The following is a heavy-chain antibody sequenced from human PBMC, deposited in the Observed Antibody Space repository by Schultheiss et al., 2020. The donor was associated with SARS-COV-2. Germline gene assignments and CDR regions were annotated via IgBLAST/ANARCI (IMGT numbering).Heavy chain of an antibody. Sequence: GSLRLSCTVSGGSISSSSYYWGWIRKPPGKGLEWIGEIDHSGGTNYNPSLKSRVTILVDTSKNHLSLNLTSVTAADTAVYFCARRMFYYYGMDVWGQGTTVTVSS. CDR2: IDHSGGT. CDR3: ARRMFYYYGMDV. J-gene: IGHJ6*02. V-gene: IGHV4-39*02. D-gene: IGHD3-10*02. CDR1: GGSISSSSYY.